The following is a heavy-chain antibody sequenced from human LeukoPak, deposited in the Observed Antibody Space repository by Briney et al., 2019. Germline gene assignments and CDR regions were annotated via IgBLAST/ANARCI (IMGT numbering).Heavy chain of an antibody. CDR2: ISDTGKT. CDR3: ATGYYEPFAT. V-gene: IGHV4-59*01. J-gene: IGHJ5*02. Sequence: PSETLSLSCNVSGASLSSYYWDWLRQTPGKGLEWIGYISDTGKTETNPSLKSRVTISLDGPNNHFSLRLRSVTAADSAAYYCATGYYEPFATWGPGILVTVSS. D-gene: IGHD1-26*01. CDR1: GASLSSYY.